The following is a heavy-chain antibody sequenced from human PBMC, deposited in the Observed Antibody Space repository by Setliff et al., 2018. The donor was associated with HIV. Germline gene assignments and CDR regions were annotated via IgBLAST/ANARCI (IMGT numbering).Heavy chain of an antibody. CDR2: ISGSGGNT. J-gene: IGHJ4*02. CDR1: GFTFSIHA. V-gene: IGHV3-23*01. D-gene: IGHD6-6*01. Sequence: GGSLRLSCAAPGFTFSIHAMSWVRQAPGKGLEWVSAISGSGGNTYYADSVKGRFTVSRDNSKNTLCLQMNSLRAEDTAVYYCARAWAMQQLVPAYWGQGTLVTVSS. CDR3: ARAWAMQQLVPAY.